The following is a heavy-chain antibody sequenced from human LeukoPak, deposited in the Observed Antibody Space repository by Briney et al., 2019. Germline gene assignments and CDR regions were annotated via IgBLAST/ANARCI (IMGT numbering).Heavy chain of an antibody. CDR3: ARPQYGDYDNYFQH. J-gene: IGHJ1*01. V-gene: IGHV1-69*13. D-gene: IGHD4-17*01. CDR2: IIPIFGTA. CDR1: GGTFSSYA. Sequence: SVKVSCKASGGTFSSYAISWVRQAPGQGLEWMGGIIPIFGTANYAQKFQGRVTITADESTSTAYMELSSLRSEDTAVYYCARPQYGDYDNYFQHWGQGTLVTVSS.